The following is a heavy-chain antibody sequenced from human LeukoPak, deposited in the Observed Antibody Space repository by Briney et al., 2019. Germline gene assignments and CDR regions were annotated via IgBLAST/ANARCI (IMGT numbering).Heavy chain of an antibody. V-gene: IGHV3-23*01. CDR3: AKKVGSSWYRGYYFDY. J-gene: IGHJ4*02. CDR2: ISGSGGST. Sequence: PGGSLRLSCAASGFTFSSYSMNWVRQAPGKGLEWVSAISGSGGSTYYADSVKGRFTISRDNSKNTLYLQMNSLRAEDTAVYYCAKKVGSSWYRGYYFDYWGQGTLVTVSS. D-gene: IGHD6-13*01. CDR1: GFTFSSYS.